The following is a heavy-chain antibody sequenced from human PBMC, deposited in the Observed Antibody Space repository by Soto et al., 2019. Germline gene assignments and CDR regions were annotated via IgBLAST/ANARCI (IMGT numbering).Heavy chain of an antibody. J-gene: IGHJ4*02. CDR3: AKARADRGEAAVNY. CDR2: ITGSGAIT. CDR1: GFNFSNYA. Sequence: EVHLLESGGGLAQPGGSLRLSCTASGFNFSNYAMNWVRQAPGKGLDWVSAITGSGAITYYADSVRGRFTISRDNSMNTLYLQMNSLRAEDTSVYYCAKARADRGEAAVNYWGQGILVTVSS. D-gene: IGHD6-25*01. V-gene: IGHV3-23*01.